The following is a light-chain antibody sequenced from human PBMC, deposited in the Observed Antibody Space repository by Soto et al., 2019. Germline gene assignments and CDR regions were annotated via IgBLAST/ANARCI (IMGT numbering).Light chain of an antibody. Sequence: DIQLTQSPSTLSASVGDTVTITCRASQNINDWLAWYQQKPGIAPKLLIYDASTLESGVPSRFSASGSGTEFTLTINSLQPDDFATYFCQQYDGQFGGGTKVEI. CDR2: DAS. V-gene: IGKV1-5*01. J-gene: IGKJ4*02. CDR3: QQYDGQ. CDR1: QNINDW.